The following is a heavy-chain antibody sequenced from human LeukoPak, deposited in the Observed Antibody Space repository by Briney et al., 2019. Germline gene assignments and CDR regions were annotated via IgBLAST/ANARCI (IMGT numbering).Heavy chain of an antibody. D-gene: IGHD6-13*01. CDR1: GFTFSSYS. V-gene: IGHV3-21*01. J-gene: IGHJ5*02. CDR3: ARDDGPAVAAAGMNWFDP. Sequence: PGGSLRLSCAASGFTFSSYSMNWVRQAPGKGLEWVSSISSSSSYIYYADSVKGRFTISRDNAKNSLYLQMNSLRAEDTAVYYCARDDGPAVAAAGMNWFDPWGQGTLVTVSS. CDR2: ISSSSSYI.